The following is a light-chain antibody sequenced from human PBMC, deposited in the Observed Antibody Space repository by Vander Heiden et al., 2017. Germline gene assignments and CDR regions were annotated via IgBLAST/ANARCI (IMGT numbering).Light chain of an antibody. CDR2: AAS. CDR1: QTITTY. V-gene: IGKV1-39*01. CDR3: QQTYNTPPWA. Sequence: DIQMTQSPPSSSASVVDSVIITCRASQTITTYLNWYQHQPGQTPNLLIYAASNLQSGVPSRFSGGGSGTDFTLTITSLQPEDSAIYYCQQTYNTPPWAFGQGTKVEIK. J-gene: IGKJ1*01.